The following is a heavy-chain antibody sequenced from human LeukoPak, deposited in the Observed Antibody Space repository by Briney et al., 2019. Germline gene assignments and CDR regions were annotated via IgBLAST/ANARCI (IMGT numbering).Heavy chain of an antibody. J-gene: IGHJ4*02. V-gene: IGHV3-21*01. Sequence: GGSLRLSCAASGFTFSSYGMNWVRQAPGKGLEWVSSISSSSSYIYYADSVKGRFTISRDNAKTSLYLQMISLRAEDTAVYYCARHLSGVTGYTYGRGIDYWGQGTLVTVSS. CDR3: ARHLSGVTGYTYGRGIDY. D-gene: IGHD5-18*01. CDR2: ISSSSSYI. CDR1: GFTFSSYG.